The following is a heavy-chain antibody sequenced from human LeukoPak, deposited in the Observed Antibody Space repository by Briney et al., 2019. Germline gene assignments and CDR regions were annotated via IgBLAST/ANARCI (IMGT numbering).Heavy chain of an antibody. CDR3: ARGLVVGAGRLDP. CDR2: IFYSGST. V-gene: IGHV4-59*08. Sequence: SSETLSLTCTVSGGSISPYYWSWIRQPPGTGLEWIGNIFYSGSTKYNPSLQSRVSISVDTSKNQFSLNLSSVTAADTAVYYCARGLVVGAGRLDPWGQGTLVIVSS. CDR1: GGSISPYY. D-gene: IGHD3-22*01. J-gene: IGHJ5*02.